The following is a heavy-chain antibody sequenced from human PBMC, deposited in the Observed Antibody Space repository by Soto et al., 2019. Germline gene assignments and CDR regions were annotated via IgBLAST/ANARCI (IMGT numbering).Heavy chain of an antibody. Sequence: ASVKVSCKASGYTFTNFGISWVRQAPGQGLEWMGWISAYNGNTNYAQNFQGRVTMTTDTSTSTAYMELRSLRSDDTAVYYCARGNHRWLQLWYFDLWGRGTLVTVPS. V-gene: IGHV1-18*01. J-gene: IGHJ2*01. CDR1: GYTFTNFG. CDR2: ISAYNGNT. CDR3: ARGNHRWLQLWYFDL. D-gene: IGHD5-12*01.